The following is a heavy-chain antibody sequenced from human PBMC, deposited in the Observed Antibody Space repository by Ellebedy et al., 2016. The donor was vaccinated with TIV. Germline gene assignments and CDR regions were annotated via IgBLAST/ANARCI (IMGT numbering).Heavy chain of an antibody. J-gene: IGHJ3*02. Sequence: ASVKVSXXASGYTFTSYGISWVRQAPGQGLEWMGWISAYNGNTNYAQKLQGRVTMTTDTSTSTAYMELRSLRSDDTAVYYCARELDTAMVAAFDIWGQGTMVTVSS. D-gene: IGHD5-18*01. CDR2: ISAYNGNT. CDR3: ARELDTAMVAAFDI. V-gene: IGHV1-18*04. CDR1: GYTFTSYG.